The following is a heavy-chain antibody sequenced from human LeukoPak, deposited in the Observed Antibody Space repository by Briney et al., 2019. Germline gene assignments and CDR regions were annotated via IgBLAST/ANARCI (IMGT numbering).Heavy chain of an antibody. D-gene: IGHD3-16*02. Sequence: GGSLRLSCAASGFTFSSYAMTWVRQAPGRGMEWVSTITGRGDAANDADSVKGRFTISRDNSKSSLYLQMNSLRVEDTAVYHCAKGPRPDLSVLHTLERWGQGVLVTVSS. CDR2: ITGRGDAA. CDR3: AKGPRPDLSVLHTLER. V-gene: IGHV3-23*01. J-gene: IGHJ4*02. CDR1: GFTFSSYA.